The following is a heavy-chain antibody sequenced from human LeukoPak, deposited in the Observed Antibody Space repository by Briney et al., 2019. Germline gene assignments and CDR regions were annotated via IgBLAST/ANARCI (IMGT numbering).Heavy chain of an antibody. Sequence: QPGGSLRLSCAASGFTFSSYEMNWVRQAPGKGLEWVSYISSSGSTIYYADSVKGRFTISRDNAKNSLYLQTNSLRAEDTAVYYCARALNWGHPYWGQGTLVTVSS. D-gene: IGHD7-27*01. CDR1: GFTFSSYE. CDR3: ARALNWGHPY. J-gene: IGHJ4*02. V-gene: IGHV3-48*03. CDR2: ISSSGSTI.